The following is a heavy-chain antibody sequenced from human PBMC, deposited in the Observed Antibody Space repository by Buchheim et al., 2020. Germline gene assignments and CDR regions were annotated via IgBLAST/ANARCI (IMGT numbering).Heavy chain of an antibody. Sequence: QVHLVQSGAEVKKPGASVGVSCKASGNTFSSHHVHWVRQAPGQGLEWLGIMDPGGGSTINAQNFQGRVTMIRDTSTSTVYMELSSLTSDDTAVYFCARGADSATFYPPDYWGQGTL. V-gene: IGHV1-46*03. J-gene: IGHJ4*02. D-gene: IGHD1-26*01. CDR3: ARGADSATFYPPDY. CDR2: MDPGGGST. CDR1: GNTFSSHH.